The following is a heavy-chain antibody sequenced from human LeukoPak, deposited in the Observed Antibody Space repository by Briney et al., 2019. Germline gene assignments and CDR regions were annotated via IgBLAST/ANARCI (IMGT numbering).Heavy chain of an antibody. V-gene: IGHV3-30*19. Sequence: GGSLRLSCAASGFTFSSYGMHWVRQAPGKGLEWVAVISYDGSNKYYADSVKGRFTISRDNSKNTLYLQMNSLRAEDTAVYYCARDGRIAAAGRTYYYYYYMDVWGKGTTVTVSS. CDR3: ARDGRIAAAGRTYYYYYYMDV. J-gene: IGHJ6*03. CDR1: GFTFSSYG. CDR2: ISYDGSNK. D-gene: IGHD6-13*01.